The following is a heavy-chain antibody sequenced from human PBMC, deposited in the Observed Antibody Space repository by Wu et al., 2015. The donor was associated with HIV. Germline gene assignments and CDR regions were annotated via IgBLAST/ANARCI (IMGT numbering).Heavy chain of an antibody. CDR3: ARDRPFYPDDDSYFGPRTYYSPMDV. D-gene: IGHD3-9*01. Sequence: QVHLVQSGAEVKKPGASVKVSCKASGYTFTDYFIHWVRQAPGQNFEWMGWTNVNTGGTKYAPKFQGRVSMTRDTSITTAYLDLTSLKSDDTAMYYCARDRPFYPDDDSYFGPRTYYSPMDVWGQGTPVTVSS. J-gene: IGHJ6*02. V-gene: IGHV1-2*02. CDR2: TNVNTGGT. CDR1: GYTFTDYF.